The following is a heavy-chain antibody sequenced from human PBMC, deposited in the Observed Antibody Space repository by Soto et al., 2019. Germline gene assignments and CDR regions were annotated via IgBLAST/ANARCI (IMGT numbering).Heavy chain of an antibody. J-gene: IGHJ6*02. D-gene: IGHD6-19*01. CDR3: ATAVAGENDYYYGTDV. V-gene: IGHV5-51*01. CDR1: GYSFTSYW. Sequence: GESLKISCKGSGYSFTSYWIGWVRQMPGKGLEWMGIIYPGDSDTRYSPSFQGQVTISADKSISTAYLQWSSLKASDTAMYYCATAVAGENDYYYGTDVWGQGTTVTVSS. CDR2: IYPGDSDT.